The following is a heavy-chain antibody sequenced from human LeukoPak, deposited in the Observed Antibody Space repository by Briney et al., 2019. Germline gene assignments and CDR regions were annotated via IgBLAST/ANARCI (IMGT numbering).Heavy chain of an antibody. V-gene: IGHV3-23*01. J-gene: IGHJ4*02. Sequence: GGSLRLSCAASGFTFSSYAMSWVRQAPGKGLEWVSAISSSGGSTYYADSVKGRFTISRDNSKNTLYLQMNSLRAEDTAVYYCAKTGGYCSGGSCRLWYFDYWGQGTLVTVSS. D-gene: IGHD2-15*01. CDR3: AKTGGYCSGGSCRLWYFDY. CDR1: GFTFSSYA. CDR2: ISSSGGST.